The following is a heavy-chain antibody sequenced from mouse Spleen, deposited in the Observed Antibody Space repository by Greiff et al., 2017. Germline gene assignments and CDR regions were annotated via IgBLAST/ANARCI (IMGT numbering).Heavy chain of an antibody. D-gene: IGHD2-4*01. Sequence: QVQLKQSGTVLARPGASVKMSCKTSGYTFTSYWMHWVKQRPGRGLEWIGRIDPNSGGTKYNEKFKSKATLTVDKPSSTAYMQLSSLTSEDSAVYYCARYDYDGDWYFDVWGAGTTVTVSS. J-gene: IGHJ1*01. V-gene: IGHV1-72*01. CDR2: IDPNSGGT. CDR1: GYTFTSYW. CDR3: ARYDYDGDWYFDV.